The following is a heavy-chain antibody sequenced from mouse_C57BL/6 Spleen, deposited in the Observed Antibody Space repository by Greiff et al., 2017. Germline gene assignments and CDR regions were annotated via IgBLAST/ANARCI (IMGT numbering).Heavy chain of an antibody. CDR3: ARSHFDY. CDR2: IDPSDSYT. Sequence: QVQLQQSGAELVKPGASVKLSCKASGYTFTSYWMQWVKQRPGQGLEWIGEIDPSDSYTNYTQKFKGKATLTVDTSSSTAYMQLSSLTSEDSAVYYCARSHFDYWGQGTTLTVSS. CDR1: GYTFTSYW. V-gene: IGHV1-50*01. J-gene: IGHJ2*01.